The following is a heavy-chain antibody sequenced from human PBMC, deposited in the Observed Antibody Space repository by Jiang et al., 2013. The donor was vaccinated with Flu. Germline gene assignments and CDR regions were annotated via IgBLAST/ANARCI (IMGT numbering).Heavy chain of an antibody. D-gene: IGHD6-13*01. CDR3: ARSPSWYSNIWYLDY. CDR1: GYSFPSYW. J-gene: IGHJ4*02. CDR2: IYAGDSDT. V-gene: IGHV5-51*01. Sequence: GAEVKKPGESLKISCKGSGYSFPSYWIGWVRQMPGKGLEWMGLIYAGDSDTKYSPSFQGQVTISADKSITTAYLQWSSLKASDTAMYYCARSPSWYSNIWYLDYWGQGTLVTVSS.